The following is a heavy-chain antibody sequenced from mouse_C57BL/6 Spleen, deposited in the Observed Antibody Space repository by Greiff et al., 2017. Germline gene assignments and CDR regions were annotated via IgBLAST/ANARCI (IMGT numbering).Heavy chain of an antibody. CDR2: IHPNSGST. D-gene: IGHD1-1*01. CDR3: ARSGYYGSSLYYFDY. CDR1: GYTFTSYW. J-gene: IGHJ2*01. Sequence: QVQLQQPGAELVKPGASVKLSCKASGYTFTSYWMHWVKQRPGQGLEWIGMIHPNSGSTNYNEKFKSQATLTGDKSSSTAYMQLSSLTSEDSAVYYGARSGYYGSSLYYFDYWGQGTTLTVSS. V-gene: IGHV1-64*01.